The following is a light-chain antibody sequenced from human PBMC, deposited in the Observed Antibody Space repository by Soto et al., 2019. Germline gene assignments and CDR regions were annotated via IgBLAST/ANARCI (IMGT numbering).Light chain of an antibody. J-gene: IGLJ1*01. CDR1: SSDVGGYNY. Sequence: QSDLTQPASVSGSPGQSITISCTGTSSDVGGYNYVSWYQQHPGKAPKLMIYDVSNRPSGVSNRFSGSKSGNTASLTSSGLQAEDEADYYCSSYTSTSILEVFGTGTKVTV. V-gene: IGLV2-14*01. CDR2: DVS. CDR3: SSYTSTSILEV.